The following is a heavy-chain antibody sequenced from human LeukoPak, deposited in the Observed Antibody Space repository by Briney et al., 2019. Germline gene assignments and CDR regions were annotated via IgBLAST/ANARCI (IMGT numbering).Heavy chain of an antibody. CDR2: INPNSGGT. D-gene: IGHD5-18*01. CDR1: GYTITGYY. V-gene: IGHV1-2*02. Sequence: ASVKVSCKASGYTITGYYMHWVRQAPGQGLEWMGWINPNSGGTNYAQKFQGRVTMTRDTSISTAYMELSRLRSDDTAVYYCAREGSYGYEVDYWGQGTLVTVSS. CDR3: AREGSYGYEVDY. J-gene: IGHJ4*02.